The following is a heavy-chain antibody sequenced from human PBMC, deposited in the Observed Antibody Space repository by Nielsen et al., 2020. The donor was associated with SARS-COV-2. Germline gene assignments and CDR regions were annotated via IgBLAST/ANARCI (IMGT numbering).Heavy chain of an antibody. V-gene: IGHV3-30*18. CDR2: ISYDGSNK. Sequence: GESLKISCAASGFTFSSYGMHWVRQAPGKGLEWVAVISYDGSNKYYADSVKGRFTISRDNSKNTLYLQMNSLRAEDTAVYYCAKDLERWLANWFDPWGQGTLVTVSS. CDR1: GFTFSSYG. CDR3: AKDLERWLANWFDP. J-gene: IGHJ5*02. D-gene: IGHD5-24*01.